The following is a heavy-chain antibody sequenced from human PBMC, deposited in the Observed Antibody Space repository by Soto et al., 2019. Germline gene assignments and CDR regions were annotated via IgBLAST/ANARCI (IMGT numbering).Heavy chain of an antibody. CDR2: IYYSGST. CDR1: GGSFSGYY. CDR3: ARRIETYYDYIWGSHPQTAVDY. D-gene: IGHD3-16*02. V-gene: IGHV4-34*01. J-gene: IGHJ4*02. Sequence: SETLSLTCAVYGGSFSGYYWSWIRQPPGKGLEWIGSIYYSGSTYYNPSLKSRVTISVDTSKNQFSLKLSSVTAADTAVYYCARRIETYYDYIWGSHPQTAVDYWGQGTLVTVSS.